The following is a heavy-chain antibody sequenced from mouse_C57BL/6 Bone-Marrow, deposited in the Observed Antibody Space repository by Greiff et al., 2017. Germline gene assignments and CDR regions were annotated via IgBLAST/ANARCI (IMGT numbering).Heavy chain of an antibody. D-gene: IGHD2-3*01. Sequence: DVHLVESGGGLVKPGGCLKLSCAASGFTFSDYGMHWVRQAPEKGLEWVAYISSGSSTIYYADTVKGRFTISRDNAKNTLFRQRNSLRSDDTAMYYCARRWLLPYAMNYWGQGTSVTVSS. V-gene: IGHV5-17*01. CDR2: ISSGSSTI. CDR1: GFTFSDYG. J-gene: IGHJ4*01. CDR3: ARRWLLPYAMNY.